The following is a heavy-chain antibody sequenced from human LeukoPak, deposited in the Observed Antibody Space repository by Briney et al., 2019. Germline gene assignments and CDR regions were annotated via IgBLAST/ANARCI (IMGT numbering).Heavy chain of an antibody. CDR3: ARGRGSGRQAFDI. CDR2: INSGSSTI. D-gene: IGHD3-10*01. V-gene: IGHV3-48*04. CDR1: GFTFSSHI. J-gene: IGHJ3*02. Sequence: GGSLRLSCAASGFTFSSHIMNWVRQAPGKGLECVSYINSGSSTIYYADSVKGRFTISRDNAMNSLYLQMNSLRADDTAVYYCARGRGSGRQAFDIWGQGTLVTVSS.